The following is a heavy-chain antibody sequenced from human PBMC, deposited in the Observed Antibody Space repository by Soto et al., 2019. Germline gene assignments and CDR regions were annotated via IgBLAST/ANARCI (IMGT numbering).Heavy chain of an antibody. J-gene: IGHJ5*02. CDR3: ARQGPDYDFWSGYYPLNWFDP. CDR2: IYPGDSDT. Sequence: GESLKISCQGSGYSFTSYWIGWVRQMPGKGLEWMGIIYPGDSDTRYSPSFQGQVTISADKSISTAYLQWSSLKASDTAMYYCARQGPDYDFWSGYYPLNWFDPWGQGTLVTVSS. CDR1: GYSFTSYW. V-gene: IGHV5-51*01. D-gene: IGHD3-3*01.